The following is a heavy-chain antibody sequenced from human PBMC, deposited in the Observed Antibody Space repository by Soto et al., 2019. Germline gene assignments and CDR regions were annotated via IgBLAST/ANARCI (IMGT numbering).Heavy chain of an antibody. CDR2: INPSGGGT. D-gene: IGHD6-19*01. CDR1: GFTFTSYC. J-gene: IGHJ4*02. CDR3: ATYYYAREGSSGWPFDY. Sequence: QVQLVQSGAEVKKPGASVKVSCKTSGFTFTSYCMHWVRQAPGQGLEWMGIINPSGGGTSYAQKFQGRVTMTRDTSTSTAYMEMSSLRYEDTAMYYCATYYYAREGSSGWPFDYWGQGTLVTVSS. V-gene: IGHV1-46*01.